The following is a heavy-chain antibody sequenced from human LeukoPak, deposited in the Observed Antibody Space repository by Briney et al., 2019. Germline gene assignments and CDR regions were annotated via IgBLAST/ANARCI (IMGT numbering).Heavy chain of an antibody. CDR3: ARVRYCSGGSCYGNWYDP. J-gene: IGHJ5*02. CDR2: ISGSCRSI. D-gene: IGHD2-15*01. V-gene: IGHV3-48*03. CDR1: GFTFSSYE. Sequence: GGSLRLSCAASGFTFSSYEMNWVRQAPGKGLEGVSYISGSCRSIIYADSVRGRFNISRDNGKNSLYLQMNSLRAEDTAVYYCARVRYCSGGSCYGNWYDPWGQGTLVTVSS.